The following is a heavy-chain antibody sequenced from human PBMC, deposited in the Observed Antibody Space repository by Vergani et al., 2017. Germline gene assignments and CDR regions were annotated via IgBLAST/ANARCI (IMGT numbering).Heavy chain of an antibody. J-gene: IGHJ4*02. CDR2: ISGSGGST. CDR3: AKDLWAGGSSWYPFDY. D-gene: IGHD6-13*01. V-gene: IGHV3-23*01. Sequence: EVQLLESGGGLVQPGGSLRLPCEASGFTFRSYAMSWVRQAPGKGLEWVSAISGSGGSTYYADSVKGRFTISRDNSKNTLYLQMNSLRAEDTAVYYCAKDLWAGGSSWYPFDYWGQGTLVTVSS. CDR1: GFTFRSYA.